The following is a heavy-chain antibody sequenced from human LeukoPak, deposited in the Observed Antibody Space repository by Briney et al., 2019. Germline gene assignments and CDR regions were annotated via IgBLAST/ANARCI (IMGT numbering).Heavy chain of an antibody. CDR2: IFVSGTN. V-gene: IGHV4-4*07. J-gene: IGHJ4*02. CDR3: WGADRAGRFDY. Sequence: SETLSLTCTVSGGSISSYYWSWIRRPAGKGLEWIGRIFVSGTNNYNPSLESRVTMSIDTSKNQFSLKLRSVTAADTAVYYCWGADRAGRFDYWGQGTLVTVSS. CDR1: GGSISSYY.